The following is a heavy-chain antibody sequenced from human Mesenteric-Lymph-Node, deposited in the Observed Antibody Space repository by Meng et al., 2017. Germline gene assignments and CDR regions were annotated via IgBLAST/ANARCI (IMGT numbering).Heavy chain of an antibody. CDR2: IIPIFGTA. J-gene: IGHJ4*02. V-gene: IGHV1-69*13. CDR1: GGTFSSYA. D-gene: IGHD2-15*01. Sequence: SVKVSCKASGGTFSSYAISWVRQAPGQGLEWMGGIIPIFGTANYAQKFQGRVTITADESTSTAYMELSSLRSEDTAVYYCARGVCSGGSCTGWNYWGQGTLVTVSS. CDR3: ARGVCSGGSCTGWNY.